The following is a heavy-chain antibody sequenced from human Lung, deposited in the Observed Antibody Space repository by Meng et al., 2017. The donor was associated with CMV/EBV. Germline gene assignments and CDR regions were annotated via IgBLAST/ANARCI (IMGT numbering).Heavy chain of an antibody. Sequence: AGFTFSNYGMHWVRQAPGKGLEWVAMIWYDGSKKFYADSVKGRFTISRDNSKNTLYLQMNNLSVEDMAVYYCASEEGYGSGSYFGDYWSQGTLVTVSS. CDR3: ASEEGYGSGSYFGDY. CDR1: GFTFSNYG. V-gene: IGHV3-33*01. D-gene: IGHD3-10*01. CDR2: IWYDGSKK. J-gene: IGHJ4*02.